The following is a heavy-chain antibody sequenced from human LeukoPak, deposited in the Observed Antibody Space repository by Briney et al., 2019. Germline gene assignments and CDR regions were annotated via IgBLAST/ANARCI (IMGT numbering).Heavy chain of an antibody. V-gene: IGHV1-8*03. CDR2: MNPNSGST. D-gene: IGHD5-12*01. CDR3: ARGRSTGYPYYFEY. CDR1: GYTFTSYD. Sequence: ASVKVSCKASGYTFTSYDSNWVRQATGQGLEWMRCMNPNSGSTGYAQKFQGRVTITRNTSISTAYMELRGMRSEDTAVYYCARGRSTGYPYYFEYWGQGNLVTVSS. J-gene: IGHJ4*02.